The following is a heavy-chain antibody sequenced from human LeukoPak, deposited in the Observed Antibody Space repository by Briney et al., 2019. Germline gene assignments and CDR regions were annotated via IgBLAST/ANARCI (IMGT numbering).Heavy chain of an antibody. V-gene: IGHV3-21*04. Sequence: GGSLRLSCAASGFTFSSYSMNWVRQAPGKGLEWVSSISSSSSYIYYADSVKGRFTISRDNAKNSLYLQMNSLRAEDTAVFYCARDQYDSWSRRGNFDSWGQGTLVIVSS. J-gene: IGHJ4*02. D-gene: IGHD3-3*01. CDR3: ARDQYDSWSRRGNFDS. CDR2: ISSSSSYI. CDR1: GFTFSSYS.